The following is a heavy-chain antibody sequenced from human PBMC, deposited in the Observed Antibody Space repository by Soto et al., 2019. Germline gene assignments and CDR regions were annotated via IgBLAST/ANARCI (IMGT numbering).Heavy chain of an antibody. V-gene: IGHV3-7*01. Sequence: PGGSLRLSCAASGFTFSSYWMSWVRQAPGKGLEWVANIKQDGSEKYHVDSVKGRFTISRDNAKNSLFLQMSTLRAEDTAVYYCVRACNSANCPYYFDCWGQGTLVTVSS. CDR1: GFTFSSYW. D-gene: IGHD2-2*01. CDR3: VRACNSANCPYYFDC. CDR2: IKQDGSEK. J-gene: IGHJ4*02.